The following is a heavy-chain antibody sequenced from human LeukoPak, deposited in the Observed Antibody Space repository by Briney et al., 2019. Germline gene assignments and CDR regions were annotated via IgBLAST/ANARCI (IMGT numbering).Heavy chain of an antibody. D-gene: IGHD6-13*01. J-gene: IGHJ4*02. Sequence: GASVKVSCKASGYTFTSYYMHWVRQAPGQGLEWMGIINPSGGSTSYAQKFQGRVTMTRDTSTSTVYMELSSLRSEDTAVYYCARGTIAADWRGQIGGSFDYWGQGTLVTVSS. CDR1: GYTFTSYY. V-gene: IGHV1-46*01. CDR2: INPSGGST. CDR3: ARGTIAADWRGQIGGSFDY.